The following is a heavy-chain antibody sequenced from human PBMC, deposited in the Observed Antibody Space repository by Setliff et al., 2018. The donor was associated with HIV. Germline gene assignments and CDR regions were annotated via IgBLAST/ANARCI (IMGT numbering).Heavy chain of an antibody. Sequence: GESLKISCKGSGYSFTSFWIGWVRQMPGKGLEWMGIIYPSDSDTRYSPSFQGQVTISADKSINTAYLQWSSLKASDTAIYYCARRTYYGSGMHFDYWGQGTLVTVSS. CDR1: GYSFTSFW. CDR2: IYPSDSDT. J-gene: IGHJ4*02. CDR3: ARRTYYGSGMHFDY. D-gene: IGHD3-10*01. V-gene: IGHV5-51*01.